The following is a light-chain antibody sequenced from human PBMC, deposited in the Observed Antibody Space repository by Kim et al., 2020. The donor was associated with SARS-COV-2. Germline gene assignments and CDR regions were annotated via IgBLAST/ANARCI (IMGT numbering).Light chain of an antibody. J-gene: IGKJ1*01. V-gene: IGKV1-17*01. CDR1: QGIRND. CDR2: AAS. CDR3: IQYNSYPRT. Sequence: DIQMTQSPSSLSASVGDRVTITCRASQGIRNDLGWFQQKPGRGPQRLIHAASSLENGVPSRFSGSGSGTEFTLTISSLQPEDFATYYSIQYNSYPRTFGQETKVESK.